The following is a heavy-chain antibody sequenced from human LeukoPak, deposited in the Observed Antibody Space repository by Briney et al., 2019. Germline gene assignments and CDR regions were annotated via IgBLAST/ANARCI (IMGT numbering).Heavy chain of an antibody. Sequence: SQTLSLTCTVSGGSISSGGYYWSWIRQHPGKGLEWIGYMYYSGSTYYNPSLKSRVTISVDTSKNQFSLKLSSVTAADTAVYYCARGREVIPAAIDYWGQGTLVTVSS. D-gene: IGHD2-2*01. CDR2: MYYSGST. V-gene: IGHV4-31*03. CDR3: ARGREVIPAAIDY. CDR1: GGSISSGGYY. J-gene: IGHJ4*02.